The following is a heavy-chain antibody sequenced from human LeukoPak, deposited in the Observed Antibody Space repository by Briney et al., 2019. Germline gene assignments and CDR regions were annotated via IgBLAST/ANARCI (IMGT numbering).Heavy chain of an antibody. J-gene: IGHJ3*02. CDR3: ARLWFGELRNAFDI. D-gene: IGHD3-10*01. V-gene: IGHV1-2*02. CDR2: INPNSGGT. CDR1: GYTFTGYY. Sequence: GASVKVSCKASGYTFTGYYMHWVRQAPGQGLEWMGWINPNSGGTNYAQRFQGRVTMTRDTSISTAYMELSRLRSDDTAVYYCARLWFGELRNAFDIWGQGTMVTVSS.